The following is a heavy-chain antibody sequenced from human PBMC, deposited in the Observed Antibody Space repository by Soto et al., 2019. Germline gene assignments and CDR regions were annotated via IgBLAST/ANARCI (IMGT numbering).Heavy chain of an antibody. V-gene: IGHV3-30-3*01. CDR1: GFTFSSYA. CDR3: ARDGGDVLLWFGPFYGMDV. D-gene: IGHD3-10*01. J-gene: IGHJ6*02. Sequence: PGGSLRLSCAASGFTFSSYAMHWVRQAPGKGLEWVAVISYDGSNKYYADSVKGRFTISRDNSKNTLYLQMNSLRAEDTAVYYCARDGGDVLLWFGPFYGMDVWGQGTTVTVSS. CDR2: ISYDGSNK.